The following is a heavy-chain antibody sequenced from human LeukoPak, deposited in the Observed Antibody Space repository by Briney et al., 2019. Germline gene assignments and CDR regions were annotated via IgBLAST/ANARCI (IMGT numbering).Heavy chain of an antibody. CDR2: IYYSGST. J-gene: IGHJ4*02. CDR3: ARGGATNFDY. CDR1: GGSISSYY. Sequence: SETLSLTCTVSGGSISSYYWSWIRQPPGKGLGWIGYIYYSGSTNYNPSLKSRITISVDTSKNQFSLKLSSVTAADTAVYYCARGGATNFDYWGQGTLVTVSS. V-gene: IGHV4-59*01. D-gene: IGHD1-26*01.